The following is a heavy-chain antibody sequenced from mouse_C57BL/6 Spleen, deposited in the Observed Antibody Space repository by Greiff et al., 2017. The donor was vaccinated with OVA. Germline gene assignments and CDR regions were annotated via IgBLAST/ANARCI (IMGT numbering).Heavy chain of an antibody. V-gene: IGHV1-15*01. J-gene: IGHJ1*03. D-gene: IGHD1-1*01. CDR2: IDPETGGT. CDR1: GYTFTDYE. Sequence: VQLQQSGAELVRPGASVTLSCKASGYTFTDYEMHWVKQTPVHGLEWIGAIDPETGGTAYNQKFKGKAILTADKSSSTAYMELRSLTSEDSAVYYCTKSAYYYGSSYGYFDVWGTGTTVTGSS. CDR3: TKSAYYYGSSYGYFDV.